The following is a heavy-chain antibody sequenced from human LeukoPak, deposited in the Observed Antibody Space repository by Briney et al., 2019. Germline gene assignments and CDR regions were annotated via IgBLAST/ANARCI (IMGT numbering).Heavy chain of an antibody. CDR1: GGSLSSGDYY. CDR2: IYYSGST. CDR3: ARDVDPPIHWFDP. Sequence: SETLSLTCTVSGGSLSSGDYYWSWIRQPPGKGLEWIGYIYYSGSTYYNPSLKSRVTISVDTSKNQFSLKLSSVTAADTAVYYCARDVDPPIHWFDPWGQGTLVTVSS. J-gene: IGHJ5*02. D-gene: IGHD5-12*01. V-gene: IGHV4-30-4*08.